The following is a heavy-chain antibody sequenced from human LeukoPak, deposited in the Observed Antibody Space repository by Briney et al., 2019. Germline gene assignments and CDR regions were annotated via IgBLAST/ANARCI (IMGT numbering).Heavy chain of an antibody. V-gene: IGHV4-59*01. J-gene: IGHJ5*02. D-gene: IGHD1-14*01. CDR3: ARGTSAGGNHPDT. CDR1: GGSISGYY. CDR2: IHSSGST. Sequence: SETLSLTCTVPGGSISGYYWNWIRQSPGKGLGWIAQIHSSGSTDYNPSLKSRLTISIDTSKNQFSLKLSSVTAADTAVYYCARGTSAGGNHPDTWGQGTLVTVSS.